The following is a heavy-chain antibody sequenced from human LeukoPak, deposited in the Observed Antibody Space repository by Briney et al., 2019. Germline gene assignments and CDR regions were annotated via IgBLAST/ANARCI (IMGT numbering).Heavy chain of an antibody. CDR1: GFSVSGNY. V-gene: IGHV3-53*01. CDR3: VDY. CDR2: IYTSGTT. Sequence: GGSLRLSCAASGFSVSGNYMSWVRQAPGKGPEWVSVIYTSGTTYYADSVKGRFTISRDTSKNTLYLQMNSLRAEDTAVYYSVDYWGQGTLVTVSS. J-gene: IGHJ4*02.